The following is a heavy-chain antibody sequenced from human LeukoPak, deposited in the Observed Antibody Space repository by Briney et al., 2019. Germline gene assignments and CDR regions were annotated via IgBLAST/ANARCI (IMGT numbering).Heavy chain of an antibody. CDR3: ARAQLGSHRPGDY. CDR1: GYTFTSYG. Sequence: ASVKVSCKASGYTFTSYGISWVRQAPGQGLEWMGRINAGSGDTEYSEKFQGKVTITRDTPANTDYMELSSLRSEDTAVYYCARAQLGSHRPGDYWGQGTLVTVSS. CDR2: INAGSGDT. J-gene: IGHJ4*02. V-gene: IGHV1-18*01. D-gene: IGHD3-16*01.